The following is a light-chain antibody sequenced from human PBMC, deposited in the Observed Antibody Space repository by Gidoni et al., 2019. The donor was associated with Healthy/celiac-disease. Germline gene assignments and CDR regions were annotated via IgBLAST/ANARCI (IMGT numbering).Light chain of an antibody. CDR2: DNN. CDR1: SSNIWNNY. Sequence: QSVLTQPPSVSAAPGQKVPVSCSGSSSNIWNNYVSGDQQLPGTAPKLLIYDNNKRPSGIPDRFSGSKSGTSATLGITGLQTGDEADYYCGTWDSSYGLGTGTKVTVL. J-gene: IGLJ1*01. V-gene: IGLV1-51*01. CDR3: GTWDSSYG.